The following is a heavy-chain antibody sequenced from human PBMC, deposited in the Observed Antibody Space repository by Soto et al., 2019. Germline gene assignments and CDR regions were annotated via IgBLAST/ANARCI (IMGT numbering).Heavy chain of an antibody. V-gene: IGHV3-23*01. CDR2: ISGSGGST. CDR3: AKDTGRSGYYDYFDY. D-gene: IGHD3-3*01. CDR1: GFTFSSYA. Sequence: TGGSLRLSCAASGFTFSSYAMGWVRQAPGKGLEWVSAISGSGGSTYYADSVKGRFTISRDNSKNTLYLQMNSLRAEDTAVYYCAKDTGRSGYYDYFDYWGQGTLVTVSS. J-gene: IGHJ4*02.